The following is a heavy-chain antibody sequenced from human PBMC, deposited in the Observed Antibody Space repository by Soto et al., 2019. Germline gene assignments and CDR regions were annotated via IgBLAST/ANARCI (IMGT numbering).Heavy chain of an antibody. D-gene: IGHD2-2*01. V-gene: IGHV3-23*01. CDR3: AKTFLAXYCSSSICYDPADYFDY. CDR1: GFTFNNYA. Sequence: PGGSLRLSCAASGFTFNNYAMSWVRQAPGKGLEGVSSINNGGDNIYYADSVKGRFTISRDNSKSTLYLQMNSLRAEDTAVYYCAKTFLAXYCSSSICYDPADYFDYWGPGTLVTVSS. J-gene: IGHJ4*02. CDR2: INNGGDNI.